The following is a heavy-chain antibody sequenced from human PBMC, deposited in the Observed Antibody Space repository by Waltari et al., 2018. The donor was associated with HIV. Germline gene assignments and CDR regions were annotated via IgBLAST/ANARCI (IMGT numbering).Heavy chain of an antibody. V-gene: IGHV3-7*01. CDR2: IKDDGSEK. CDR3: ARIGTFPHNYAIDF. Sequence: EVQLMESGGGLVQSGGSLRLSCAASGFTFTNYWMSWVRQTPGKGLEWVALIKDDGSEKYYMGSVKGRFTISRDNAKNSMFLQMNSLRAEDTAVYYCARIGTFPHNYAIDFWGQGTTVTVSS. CDR1: GFTFTNYW. D-gene: IGHD1-26*01. J-gene: IGHJ6*02.